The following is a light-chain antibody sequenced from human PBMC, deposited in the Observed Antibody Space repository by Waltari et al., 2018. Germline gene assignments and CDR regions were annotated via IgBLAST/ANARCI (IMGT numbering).Light chain of an antibody. J-gene: IGKJ1*01. CDR3: QQYFLTPT. CDR2: WAS. V-gene: IGKV4-1*01. Sequence: DIVMTQSPDSLAVSLGERAAINCTSSRPLLYSSNNKNYLAWYQHKPGQPPKLLFYWASTRESGVPDRFSGGGSGTDFTLTISSLQAEDVAVYYCQQYFLTPTFGLGTRVEVK. CDR1: RPLLYSSNNKNY.